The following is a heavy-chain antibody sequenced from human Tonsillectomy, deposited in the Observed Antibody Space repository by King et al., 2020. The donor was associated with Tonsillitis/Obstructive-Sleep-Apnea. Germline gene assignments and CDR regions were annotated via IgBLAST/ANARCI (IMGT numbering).Heavy chain of an antibody. V-gene: IGHV1-46*01. D-gene: IGHD3-10*01. J-gene: IGHJ4*02. CDR3: ARDTPTDRVIDH. CDR1: GYTFIRYY. Sequence: QLVQSGAEVKKPGASVKVSCEASGYTFIRYYMHWVRQAPGQGLEWMGIINPGSGVTTYAQKFQGRVTVTRETSTSTVYMELNGLRSEDTAVYYCARDTPTDRVIDHWGQGTLVTVSS. CDR2: INPGSGVT.